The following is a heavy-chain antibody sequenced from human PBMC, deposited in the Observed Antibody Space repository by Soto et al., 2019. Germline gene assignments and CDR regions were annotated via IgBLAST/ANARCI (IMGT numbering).Heavy chain of an antibody. CDR1: GGSFSGYY. CDR2: INHSGST. Sequence: SETLSLTCAVYGGSFSGYYWSWIRQPPGKGLEWIGEINHSGSTNYNPSLKSRVTISVDTSKNQFSLKLSSVTAADTAVYYCARDYSGYDYWRYWGQGTLVTVS. V-gene: IGHV4-34*01. J-gene: IGHJ4*02. CDR3: ARDYSGYDYWRY. D-gene: IGHD5-12*01.